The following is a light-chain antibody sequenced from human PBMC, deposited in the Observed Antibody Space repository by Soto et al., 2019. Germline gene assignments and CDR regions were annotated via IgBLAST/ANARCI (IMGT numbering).Light chain of an antibody. J-gene: IGKJ4*01. CDR3: QRYNSAALT. Sequence: DIQMTQSPSSLSASVGDRVTITCQASQGISNYLAWYQQKPGKDPKLLIYAASTLQLGVPSRFSGSESGTDFILTSSSLQPEEVATYYCQRYNSAALTFGGGTKVEIK. CDR2: AAS. CDR1: QGISNY. V-gene: IGKV1-27*01.